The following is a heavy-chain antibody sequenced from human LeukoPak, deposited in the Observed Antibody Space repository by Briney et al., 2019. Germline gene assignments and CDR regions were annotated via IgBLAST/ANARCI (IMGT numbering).Heavy chain of an antibody. CDR2: IIPIFGTA. D-gene: IGHD6-13*01. CDR3: ASPTRYSSSWFLLY. Sequence: EASVKVSCKASGGTFSSSAISWVRQAPGQGLEWMGGIIPIFGTANYAQKFQGRVTITTDESTSTAYMELSSLRSEDTAVYYCASPTRYSSSWFLLYWGQGTLVTVSS. J-gene: IGHJ4*02. CDR1: GGTFSSSA. V-gene: IGHV1-69*05.